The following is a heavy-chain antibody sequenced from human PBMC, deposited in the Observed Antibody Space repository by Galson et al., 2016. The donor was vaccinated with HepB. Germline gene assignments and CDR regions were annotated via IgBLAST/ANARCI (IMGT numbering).Heavy chain of an antibody. V-gene: IGHV4-39*07. Sequence: SETLSLTCIVSGGSISSTNYSWGWIRQPPGKGLEWIASISYSGSTYSNASLKSRVTILVDTSKSQFSLKLNSVTAADTAVDYCARVPSTIRAKGYYFDFWGQGTLVTVSS. CDR2: ISYSGST. CDR1: GGSISSTNYS. CDR3: ARVPSTIRAKGYYFDF. D-gene: IGHD3-9*01. J-gene: IGHJ4*02.